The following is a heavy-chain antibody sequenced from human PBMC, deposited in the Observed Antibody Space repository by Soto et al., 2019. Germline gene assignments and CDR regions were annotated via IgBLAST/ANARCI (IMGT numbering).Heavy chain of an antibody. V-gene: IGHV1-18*01. Sequence: ASVKVSCKASGYTFTSYGISWVRQAPGQGLEWMGWISAYNGNTNYAQKLQGRVTMTTDTSTSTAYMELRSLRSDDTAVYYCARSELLWFGELLSQPLPWLDPWGQGTLVTVSS. J-gene: IGHJ5*02. CDR3: ARSELLWFGELLSQPLPWLDP. D-gene: IGHD3-10*01. CDR2: ISAYNGNT. CDR1: GYTFTSYG.